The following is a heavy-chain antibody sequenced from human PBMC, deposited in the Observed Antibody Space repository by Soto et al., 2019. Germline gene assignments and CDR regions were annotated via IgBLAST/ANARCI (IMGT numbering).Heavy chain of an antibody. CDR2: IYYSGST. V-gene: IGHV4-39*01. J-gene: IGHJ6*02. CDR1: GGSISSSSYY. D-gene: IGHD3-3*01. Sequence: SETLSLTCTVSGGSISSSSYYWGWIRQPPGKGLEWIGSIYYSGSTYYNPSLKSRVTISVDTSKNQFSLKLSSVTAADTAVYYCARRGGLVYYYYYGMDVWGQGTTVTV. CDR3: ARRGGLVYYYYYGMDV.